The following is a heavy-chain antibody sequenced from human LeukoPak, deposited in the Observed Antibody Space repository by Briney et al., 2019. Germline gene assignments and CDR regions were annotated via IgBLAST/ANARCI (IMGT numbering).Heavy chain of an antibody. CDR2: ISAYNGDK. D-gene: IGHD6-6*01. CDR1: GYTFNNYG. V-gene: IGHV1-18*01. Sequence: ASVKVSCKASGYTFNNYGITWVRQAPGQGPEWMGWISAYNGDKNYAQKLQGRVTMTTDTSTSTAYMELRSLSSDDTAVYYCASGEQLVLFDYWGQGTLVTVSS. CDR3: ASGEQLVLFDY. J-gene: IGHJ4*02.